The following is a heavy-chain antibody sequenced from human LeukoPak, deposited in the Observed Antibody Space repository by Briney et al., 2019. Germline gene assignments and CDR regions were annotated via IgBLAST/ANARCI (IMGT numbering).Heavy chain of an antibody. Sequence: GRSLRLSCAASGFTFSSYGMHWVRQAPGKGLEWVAVIWYDGSNKYYADSVKGRFTISRDNSKNTLYLQMSSLRAEDTAVYYCAKTLHGYEHGGGAFDPWGQGTLVTVSS. V-gene: IGHV3-33*06. J-gene: IGHJ5*02. CDR2: IWYDGSNK. CDR3: AKTLHGYEHGGGAFDP. CDR1: GFTFSSYG. D-gene: IGHD1-1*01.